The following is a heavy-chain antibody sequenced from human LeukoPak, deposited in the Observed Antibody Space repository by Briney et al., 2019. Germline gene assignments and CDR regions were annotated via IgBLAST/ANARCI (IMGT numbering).Heavy chain of an antibody. Sequence: GGSLRLSCAASGFTFSDYYMSWIRQAPGKGLEWVSYIRSSGSTIYYADSVKGRFTISRDNAKNSLYLQMNSLRAEDTAVYYCARVVGWLRPTQQPLDYWGQGTLVTVSS. CDR3: ARVVGWLRPTQQPLDY. D-gene: IGHD5-12*01. V-gene: IGHV3-11*01. J-gene: IGHJ4*02. CDR2: IRSSGSTI. CDR1: GFTFSDYY.